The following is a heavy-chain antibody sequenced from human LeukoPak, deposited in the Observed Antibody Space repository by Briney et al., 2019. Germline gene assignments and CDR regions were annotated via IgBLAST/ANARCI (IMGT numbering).Heavy chain of an antibody. D-gene: IGHD4-17*01. V-gene: IGHV3-49*04. Sequence: GGSLRLSCATSGFTFSSYAMSWVRQAPGKGLEWVGFIRSKAYGGTTEYAASVKGRFTISRDDSKSIAYLQMNSLKTEDTAVYYCTRGGDHEYYYYGMDVWGQGTTVTVSS. CDR3: TRGGDHEYYYYGMDV. J-gene: IGHJ6*02. CDR1: GFTFSSYA. CDR2: IRSKAYGGTT.